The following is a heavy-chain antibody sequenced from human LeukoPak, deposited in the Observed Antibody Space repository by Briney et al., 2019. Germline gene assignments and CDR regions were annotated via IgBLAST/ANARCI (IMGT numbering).Heavy chain of an antibody. D-gene: IGHD6-19*01. V-gene: IGHV3-23*01. Sequence: PGGSLRLSCAASGFTFSTYAMSWVRQAPGKGLEWVSGISGSGGTTYYADSVKGRFTIFRDNSNNMLYLQMNSLRAEDTAVYYCAKEYRGGWPFDYWGQGTLVTVSP. CDR2: ISGSGGTT. J-gene: IGHJ4*02. CDR3: AKEYRGGWPFDY. CDR1: GFTFSTYA.